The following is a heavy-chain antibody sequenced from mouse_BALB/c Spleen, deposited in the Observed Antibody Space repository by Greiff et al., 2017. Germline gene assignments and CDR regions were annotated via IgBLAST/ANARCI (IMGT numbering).Heavy chain of an antibody. Sequence: QVQLQQSGAELMKPGASVKISCKATGYTFSSYWIEWVKQRPGHGLEWIGEILPGSGSTNYNEKFKGKATFTADTSSNTAYMQLSSLTSEDSAVYYCARGDYDYLYAMDYWGQGTSVTVSS. J-gene: IGHJ4*01. CDR1: GYTFSSYW. CDR3: ARGDYDYLYAMDY. D-gene: IGHD2-4*01. V-gene: IGHV1-9*01. CDR2: ILPGSGST.